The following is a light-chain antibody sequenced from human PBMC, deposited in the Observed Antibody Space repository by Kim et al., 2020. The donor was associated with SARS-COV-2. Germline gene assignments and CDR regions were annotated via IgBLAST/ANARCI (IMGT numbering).Light chain of an antibody. CDR3: HQRSNWPPYT. J-gene: IGKJ2*01. CDR1: QSVSSY. CDR2: DAS. V-gene: IGKV3-11*01. Sequence: EIVLTQSPATLSLSPGERATLSCRASQSVSSYLAWYRQKPGQAPRLLIYDASNRATGIPARFSGSGSGTDFTLTISSLEPEDFAVYYCHQRSNWPPYTFGQGTKLEI.